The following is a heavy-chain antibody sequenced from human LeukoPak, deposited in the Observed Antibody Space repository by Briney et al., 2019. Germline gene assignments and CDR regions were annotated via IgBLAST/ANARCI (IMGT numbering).Heavy chain of an antibody. CDR3: ASLRFLEWSYNY. D-gene: IGHD3-3*01. CDR1: GGSISSSSYY. V-gene: IGHV4-39*01. J-gene: IGHJ4*02. CDR2: IYYSGST. Sequence: SETLSLTCTVSGGSISSSSYYWGWIRQPPGKRLEWIGSIYYSGSTYYNPSLKSRVTISVDTSKNQFSLKLNSVTAADTAVYYCASLRFLEWSYNYWGQGTLVTVSS.